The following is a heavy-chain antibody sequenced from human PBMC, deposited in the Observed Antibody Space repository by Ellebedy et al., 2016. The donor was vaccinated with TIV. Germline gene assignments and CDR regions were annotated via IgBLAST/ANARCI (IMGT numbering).Heavy chain of an antibody. CDR1: GFTFGGYA. Sequence: PGGSLRLSCVASGFTFGGYAMSWVRQAPGKGLEWVSTVSSSGDNTDYADSVKGRFTISRDNTKKMLYLQVRSLRAEETAVYYCARRGYNYEYEFAHWGQGTLVTVSS. J-gene: IGHJ4*02. CDR3: ARRGYNYEYEFAH. CDR2: VSSSGDNT. D-gene: IGHD5-18*01. V-gene: IGHV3-23*01.